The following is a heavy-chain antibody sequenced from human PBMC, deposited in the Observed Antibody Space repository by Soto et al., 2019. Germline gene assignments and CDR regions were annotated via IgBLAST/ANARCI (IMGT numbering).Heavy chain of an antibody. D-gene: IGHD1-1*01. CDR1: GYAFTTYG. CDR2: ISAHNGNT. J-gene: IGHJ4*02. Sequence: QVHLMQTGDWVKKPGASVTVSCKSSGYAFTTYGITWVRQAPGQGLEWMGWISAHNGNTNYAQKLQGRVTVTRDTSTSTAYMELRSLRSDDTAVYYCARGRYGDYWGQGALVTVSS. V-gene: IGHV1-18*01. CDR3: ARGRYGDY.